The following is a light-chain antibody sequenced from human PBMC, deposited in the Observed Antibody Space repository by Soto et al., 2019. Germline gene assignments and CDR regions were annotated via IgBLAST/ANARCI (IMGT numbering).Light chain of an antibody. CDR1: QNIQTC. CDR2: AAS. CDR3: QQYNSFSWT. Sequence: DIQMTQSPSSLSASVGDRVTITCRASQNIQTCLAWYQQKRGKAPQLXIYAASTLKSGVPSRFSGSGSGTDFTLTISSLQPDDFATYYCQQYNSFSWTFGQGTKVDIK. J-gene: IGKJ1*01. V-gene: IGKV1-5*01.